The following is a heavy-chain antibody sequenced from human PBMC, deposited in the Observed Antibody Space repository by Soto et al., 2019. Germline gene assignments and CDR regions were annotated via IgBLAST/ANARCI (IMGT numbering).Heavy chain of an antibody. J-gene: IGHJ1*01. CDR1: GFTFSSHG. CDR3: ANGDSSGFEYFQS. CDR2: VSFDGTNK. V-gene: IGHV3-30*18. Sequence: QVQLVESGGGVVQPGMTLRLSCTASGFTFSSHGMHWVRQAPGKGLEWVAVVSFDGTNKNYADSVRGRFTISRDNSKNTLYLQMSSLRAEDPAVYYCANGDSSGFEYFQSWGQGTLVTVSS. D-gene: IGHD3-22*01.